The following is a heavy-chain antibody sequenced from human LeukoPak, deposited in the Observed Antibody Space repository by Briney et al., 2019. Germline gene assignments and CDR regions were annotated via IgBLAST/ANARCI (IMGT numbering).Heavy chain of an antibody. CDR2: IWYDGSKK. J-gene: IGHJ4*02. Sequence: GGSLRLSCAVSGFTFSGSGMHWVRQAPGKGLEWVAVIWYDGSKKYYADSVKGRFTISRDNSKNTLYFQMNSLRAEDTAVYYCATGRDAYKSGCWGQGTLVTVSS. CDR3: ATGRDAYKSGC. CDR1: GFTFSGSG. V-gene: IGHV3-33*01. D-gene: IGHD5-24*01.